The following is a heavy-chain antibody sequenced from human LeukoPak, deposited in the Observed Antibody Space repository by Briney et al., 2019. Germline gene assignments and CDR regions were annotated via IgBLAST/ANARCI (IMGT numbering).Heavy chain of an antibody. V-gene: IGHV4-4*09. D-gene: IGHD2-15*01. Sequence: PPETLSLICNVSGDSVSSGYWSWIRQSPGKGLEWIGFIQDSGITDYNPSLKSRLLMSVDTSKNQFSLNLRSVTAADTAVYYCAGRGHRYSRDWGQGILVTISS. CDR3: AGRGHRYSRD. CDR1: GDSVSSGY. CDR2: IQDSGIT. J-gene: IGHJ1*01.